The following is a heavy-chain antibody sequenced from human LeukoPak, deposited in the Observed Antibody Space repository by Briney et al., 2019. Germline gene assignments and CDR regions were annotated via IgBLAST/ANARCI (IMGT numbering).Heavy chain of an antibody. CDR1: GLTVSSNY. V-gene: IGHV3-53*01. J-gene: IGHJ5*02. CDR3: ASSRTAASSNWFDP. CDR2: IHTNGKT. Sequence: GGSLRLSCAASGLTVSSNYMTWVRQAPGKGLEWVSLIHTNGKTYHADSVKGRFTISRDNSKNTLYLQMNSLRTEDTAVYYCASSRTAASSNWFDPWGQGTLVTVSS. D-gene: IGHD6-13*01.